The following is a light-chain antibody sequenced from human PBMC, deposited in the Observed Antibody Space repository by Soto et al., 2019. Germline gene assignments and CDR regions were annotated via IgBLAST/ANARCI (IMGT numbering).Light chain of an antibody. V-gene: IGKV3-20*01. CDR2: GAS. CDR3: QQYGSSAT. Sequence: EIVLTQSPGTLSLSPGERATLSCRASQSVSSSYLAWYQQKPGQAPRLLIYGASSRATGIPDTFSGSGSGTDFTLTISRLEPEDFAVYYCQQYGSSATFGKGTKVEIK. CDR1: QSVSSSY. J-gene: IGKJ1*01.